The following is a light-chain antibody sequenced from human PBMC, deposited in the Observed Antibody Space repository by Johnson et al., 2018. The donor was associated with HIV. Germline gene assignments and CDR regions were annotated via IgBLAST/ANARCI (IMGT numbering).Light chain of an antibody. J-gene: IGLJ1*01. V-gene: IGLV1-51*01. CDR3: GTWDSSLSANV. CDR1: SSNIGNNY. CDR2: DNN. Sequence: QPVLTQPPSVSAAPGQKVTISCSGSSSNIGNNYVSWYQQLPGRAPKLLIYDNNKRPSGIPDRFSGSKSGTSATLGITGLQTGDEADYYCGTWDSSLSANVFGTGTKVTV.